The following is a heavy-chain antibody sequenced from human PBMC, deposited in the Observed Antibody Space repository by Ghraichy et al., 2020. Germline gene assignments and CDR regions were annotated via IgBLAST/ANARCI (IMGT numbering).Heavy chain of an antibody. CDR3: ARLGDCSGGSCYSYGMDV. J-gene: IGHJ6*02. Sequence: GESLNISCKGSGYSFTSYWIGWVRQMPGKGLEWMGIIYPGDSDTRYSPSFQGQVTISADKSISTAYLQWSSLKASDTAMYYCARLGDCSGGSCYSYGMDVWGQGTTVTVSS. V-gene: IGHV5-51*01. D-gene: IGHD2-15*01. CDR1: GYSFTSYW. CDR2: IYPGDSDT.